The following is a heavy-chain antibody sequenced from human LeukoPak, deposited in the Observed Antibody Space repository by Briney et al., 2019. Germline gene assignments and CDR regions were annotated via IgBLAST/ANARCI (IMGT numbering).Heavy chain of an antibody. Sequence: SETLSLTCTVSGGSVSSGSYYWSWIRQPPGKGLEWIGYIYYSGSTNYNPSLKSRVTISVDTSKNQFSLKLSSVTAADTAVYYCSADRPPSSYSSGWYIKDYYYYGMDVWGQGTTVTVSS. D-gene: IGHD6-19*01. CDR3: SADRPPSSYSSGWYIKDYYYYGMDV. CDR2: IYYSGST. CDR1: GGSVSSGSYY. V-gene: IGHV4-61*01. J-gene: IGHJ6*02.